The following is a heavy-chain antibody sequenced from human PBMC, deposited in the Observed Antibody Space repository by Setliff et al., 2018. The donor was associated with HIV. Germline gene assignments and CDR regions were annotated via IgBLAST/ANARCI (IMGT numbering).Heavy chain of an antibody. CDR3: ARYRYYYDSSGYGRWFDP. CDR1: GGSFSGYY. Sequence: PSETLSLTCAVYGGSFSGYYWSWIRQPPGKGLEWIGSISYTGITNYNPSLKSRVTISVDTSENQFSLRLNSVTAADTAVYYCARYRYYYDSSGYGRWFDPWGQGTLVTVSS. D-gene: IGHD3-22*01. J-gene: IGHJ5*02. CDR2: ISYTGIT. V-gene: IGHV4-34*01.